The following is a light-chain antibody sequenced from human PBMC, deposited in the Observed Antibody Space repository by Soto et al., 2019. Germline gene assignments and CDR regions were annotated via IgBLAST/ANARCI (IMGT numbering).Light chain of an antibody. CDR2: GNN. CDR3: AAWDSSLNGWV. CDR1: SPNIGRNN. Sequence: QSVLTQPSSASGTPGQTVTISCSGSSPNIGRNNVHWYQQLPGTAPKLFMSGNNQRSSGVPDRFSGSRSGTSASLAISGLLSEDEADYYCAAWDSSLNGWVFGGGTKLTVL. J-gene: IGLJ3*02. V-gene: IGLV1-44*01.